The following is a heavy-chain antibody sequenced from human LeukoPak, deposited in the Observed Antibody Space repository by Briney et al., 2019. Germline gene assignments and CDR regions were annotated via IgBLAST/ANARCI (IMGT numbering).Heavy chain of an antibody. CDR2: IYYSGST. CDR1: GGSISSGGYY. Sequence: PSQTLSLTCTVSGGSISSGGYYWSWIRQHPGEGLEWIGYIYYSGSTYYNPSLKSRVTISVDTSKNQFSLKLSSVTAADTAVYYCARDRDSSGRRYLDYWGQGTLVTVSS. V-gene: IGHV4-31*03. CDR3: ARDRDSSGRRYLDY. D-gene: IGHD1-20*01. J-gene: IGHJ4*02.